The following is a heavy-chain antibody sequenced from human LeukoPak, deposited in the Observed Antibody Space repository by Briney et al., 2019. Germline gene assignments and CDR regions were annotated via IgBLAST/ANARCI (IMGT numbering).Heavy chain of an antibody. J-gene: IGHJ4*02. CDR1: GDSISSDY. CDR2: IYTTGST. V-gene: IGHV4-4*07. CDR3: ARKRGTELDY. Sequence: SETLSLTCSVSGDSISSDYWSWIRQLAGKGLERIGRIYTTGSTNYNPSLKSRVTMSVDMSKNQFSLKLSSVTAADTAVYYCARKRGTELDYWGQGTLVTVSS. D-gene: IGHD3-16*01.